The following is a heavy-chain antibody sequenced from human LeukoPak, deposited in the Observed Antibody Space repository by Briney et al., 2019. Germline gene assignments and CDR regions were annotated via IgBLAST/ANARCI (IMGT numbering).Heavy chain of an antibody. CDR1: GGSISSGDYY. Sequence: PSQTLSLTYTVSGGSISSGDYYWSWIRQPPGKGLEWIGYIYYSGSTYYNPSLKSRVTISVDTSKNQFSLKLSSVTAADTAVYYCARGYFGGWYFDYWGQGTLVTVSS. CDR3: ARGYFGGWYFDY. D-gene: IGHD6-19*01. J-gene: IGHJ4*02. CDR2: IYYSGST. V-gene: IGHV4-30-4*01.